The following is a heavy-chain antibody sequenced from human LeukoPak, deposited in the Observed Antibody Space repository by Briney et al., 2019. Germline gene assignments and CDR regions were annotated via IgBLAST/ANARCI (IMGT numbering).Heavy chain of an antibody. V-gene: IGHV4-59*01. CDR2: IYYSGST. D-gene: IGHD5-18*01. CDR1: GGSISSYY. CDR3: ARGSGYSYGPDY. Sequence: SETLSLTCTVSGGSISSYYWSWIRQPPGKGLEWIGYIYYSGSTNYNPSLKSRVTISVDTSKNQFSLKLSSVTAADTAVYYCARGSGYSYGPDYWGQGTLVTVSS. J-gene: IGHJ4*02.